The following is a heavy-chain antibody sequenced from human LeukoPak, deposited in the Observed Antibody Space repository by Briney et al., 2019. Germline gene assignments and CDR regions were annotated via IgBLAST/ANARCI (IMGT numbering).Heavy chain of an antibody. CDR3: ATDGAGFDT. Sequence: TGGPLRLSCAASGFTFNDYYMSWIRQAPGKGLEWLSYINIGGTNTHYADSVKGRFTISRDNAKKSLYLEMNNLRAEDTAVYYCATDGAGFDTWGQGVLVTVSS. V-gene: IGHV3-11*01. J-gene: IGHJ5*02. CDR2: INIGGTNT. CDR1: GFTFNDYY.